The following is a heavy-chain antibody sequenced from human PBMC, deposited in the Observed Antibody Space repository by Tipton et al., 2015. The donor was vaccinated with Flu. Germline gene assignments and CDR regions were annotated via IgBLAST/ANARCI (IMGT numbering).Heavy chain of an antibody. V-gene: IGHV4-59*01. CDR1: GGSISGYY. CDR2: IYYSGDT. CDR3: ARLGARGEAFDI. D-gene: IGHD3-16*01. J-gene: IGHJ3*02. Sequence: TLSLTCTVSGGSISGYYWSWIRQPPGKGLEWVGYIYYSGDTNYNSSLKSRLTISVDTSKNQFSLKLTSVAAADTAVYYCARLGARGEAFDIWGQGTMVTVSS.